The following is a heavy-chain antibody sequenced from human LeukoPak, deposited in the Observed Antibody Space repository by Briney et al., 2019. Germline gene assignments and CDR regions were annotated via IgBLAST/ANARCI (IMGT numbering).Heavy chain of an antibody. Sequence: PGGSLRLSCAASGFSFSNYWMKWVRQAPGKGLEWVSSISSSSSYIYYADSVKGRFTISRDNAKNSLYLQMNSLRAEDTAVYYCAREMDTAMAVSDYWGQGTLVTVSS. CDR1: GFSFSNYW. V-gene: IGHV3-21*01. D-gene: IGHD5-18*01. CDR2: ISSSSSYI. J-gene: IGHJ4*02. CDR3: AREMDTAMAVSDY.